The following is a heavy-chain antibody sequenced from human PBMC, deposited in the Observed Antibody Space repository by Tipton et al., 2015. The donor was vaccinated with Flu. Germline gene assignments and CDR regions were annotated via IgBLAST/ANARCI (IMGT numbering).Heavy chain of an antibody. D-gene: IGHD5-12*01. CDR3: ARDLRGYSGYTGGDAFDM. CDR2: ISTSGST. J-gene: IGHJ3*02. V-gene: IGHV4-4*07. CDR1: GGSISSSY. Sequence: LGLSCTVSGGSISSSYWSWIRQPAGKGLEWIGRISTSGSTNYNASLESRVTMSRDTSKNHFSLRLSSATAADTALYYCARDLRGYSGYTGGDAFDMWGQGIMVTVSS.